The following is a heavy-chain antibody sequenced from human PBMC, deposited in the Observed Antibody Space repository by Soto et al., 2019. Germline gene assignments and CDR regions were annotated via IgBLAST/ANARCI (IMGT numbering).Heavy chain of an antibody. D-gene: IGHD6-13*01. V-gene: IGHV1-3*05. CDR1: GYTFTSYA. CDR3: ARVQREQQLDPPGDY. J-gene: IGHJ4*02. CDR2: INAGNGNT. Sequence: QVQLMQSGAEEKKPGASVKVSCKASGYTFTSYAMHWVRQAPGQRLEWMGWINAGNGNTKYSQKFQGRVTITRDTSASTAYMELSSLRSEDTAVYYCARVQREQQLDPPGDYWGQGTLVTVSS.